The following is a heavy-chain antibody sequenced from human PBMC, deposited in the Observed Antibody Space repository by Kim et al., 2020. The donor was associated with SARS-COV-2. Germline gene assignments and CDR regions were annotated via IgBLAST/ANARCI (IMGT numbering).Heavy chain of an antibody. CDR1: GFTFSSYA. D-gene: IGHD6-13*01. J-gene: IGHJ4*02. CDR2: ISYDGSNK. CDR3: ASGDSSWYPPIDY. V-gene: IGHV3-30*04. Sequence: GGSLRLSCAASGFTFSSYAMHWVRQAPGKGLEWVAVISYDGSNKYYADSVKGRFTISRDNSKNTLYLQMNSLRAEDTAVYYCASGDSSWYPPIDYWGQGTLVTVSS.